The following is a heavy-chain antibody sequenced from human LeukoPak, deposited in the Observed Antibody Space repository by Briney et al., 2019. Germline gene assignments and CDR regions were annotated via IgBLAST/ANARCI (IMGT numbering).Heavy chain of an antibody. CDR2: ISYDGSNK. CDR1: GFTFSSYG. CDR3: AKDEGSGWPFDY. J-gene: IGHJ4*02. Sequence: PGGSLRLSCAASGFTFSSYGMRWVRQAPGKGLEWVTVISYDGSNKYYADSVKGRFTISRDNSKNTLYLQMNSLRAEDTAVYYCAKDEGSGWPFDYWGQGTLVTVSS. D-gene: IGHD6-19*01. V-gene: IGHV3-30*18.